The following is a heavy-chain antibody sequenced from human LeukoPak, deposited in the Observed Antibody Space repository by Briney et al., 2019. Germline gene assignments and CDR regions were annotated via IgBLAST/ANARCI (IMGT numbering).Heavy chain of an antibody. CDR1: GGSISSSSYY. CDR2: IYYSGST. Sequence: SETLSLTCTVSGGSISSSSYYWGWIRQPPGKGLEWIGSIYYSGSTYYNPSLKSRVTISVDTSKNQFSLKLSSVTAADTAVYYCARQIDIVVVPAAYVFDYWGQGTLVTVSS. J-gene: IGHJ4*02. V-gene: IGHV4-39*01. D-gene: IGHD2-2*01. CDR3: ARQIDIVVVPAAYVFDY.